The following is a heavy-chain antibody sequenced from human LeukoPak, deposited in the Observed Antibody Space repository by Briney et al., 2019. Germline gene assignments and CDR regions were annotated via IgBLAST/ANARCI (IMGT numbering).Heavy chain of an antibody. CDR3: AKESGSGSYYKKDY. Sequence: GGSLRLSCAASGFTFSSHGMSWVRQAPGKGLEWVSTISGSGDNTYYADSVKGRFTISRDNSKNTLYLQMNSLRAEDTAVYYCAKESGSGSYYKKDYWGQGTLVTVSS. CDR1: GFTFSSHG. CDR2: ISGSGDNT. J-gene: IGHJ4*02. V-gene: IGHV3-23*01. D-gene: IGHD3-10*01.